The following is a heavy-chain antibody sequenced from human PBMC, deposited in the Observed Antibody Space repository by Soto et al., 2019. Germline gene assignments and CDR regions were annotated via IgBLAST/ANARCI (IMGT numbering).Heavy chain of an antibody. D-gene: IGHD5-18*01. J-gene: IGHJ5*02. CDR1: GGSFSGYY. Sequence: SETLSLTCAVYGGSFSGYYWSWIRQPPGKGLEWIGEINHSGSTNYNPSLKSRVTISVDTSKNQFSRTLSSVTAADTAVYYCARGNGYSHGYSRGYAWFDPWGQGTRVTSPQ. CDR2: INHSGST. CDR3: ARGNGYSHGYSRGYAWFDP. V-gene: IGHV4-34*01.